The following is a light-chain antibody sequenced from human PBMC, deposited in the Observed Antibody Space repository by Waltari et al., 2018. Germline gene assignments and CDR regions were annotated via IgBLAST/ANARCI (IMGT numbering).Light chain of an antibody. CDR1: SGHSTNV. V-gene: IGLV4-69*01. J-gene: IGLJ3*02. CDR2: VNSDGSH. Sequence: QLVLTQSPSASASLGASVKLTCTLSSGHSTNVIAWLQKRPVRGPRYLMKVNSDGSHNKGDEIPDRFSGSSSGAEHYLTISSLQSEDEADYYCQTGGHGTWVFGGGTKLTVL. CDR3: QTGGHGTWV.